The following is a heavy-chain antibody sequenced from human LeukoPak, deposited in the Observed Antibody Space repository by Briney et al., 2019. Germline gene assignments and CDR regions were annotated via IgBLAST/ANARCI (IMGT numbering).Heavy chain of an antibody. J-gene: IGHJ5*02. CDR1: GGSISSYY. D-gene: IGHD3-3*01. Sequence: SETLSLTCNVSGGSISSYYWSWIRQPAGKGLEWIGRIYTSGSTNYNPSLKSRVTMSVDTSKNQFSLKLSSVTAADTAVYYCARDCTPLRFLEWVNWFDPWGQGTLVTVSS. V-gene: IGHV4-4*07. CDR3: ARDCTPLRFLEWVNWFDP. CDR2: IYTSGST.